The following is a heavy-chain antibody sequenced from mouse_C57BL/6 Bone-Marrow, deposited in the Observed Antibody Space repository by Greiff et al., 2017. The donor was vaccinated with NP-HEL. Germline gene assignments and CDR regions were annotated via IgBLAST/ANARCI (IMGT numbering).Heavy chain of an antibody. CDR2: IDPETGGT. V-gene: IGHV1-15*01. CDR1: GYTFTDYE. D-gene: IGHD2-2*01. J-gene: IGHJ1*03. Sequence: VQLQQSGAELVRPGASVTLSCKASGYTFTDYEMHWVKQTPVHGLEWIGAIDPETGGTAYNQKFKGKAILTADKSSSTAYMELRSLTSEDSAVYYCTRSYGYDGHWYFDVWGTGTTVTVSS. CDR3: TRSYGYDGHWYFDV.